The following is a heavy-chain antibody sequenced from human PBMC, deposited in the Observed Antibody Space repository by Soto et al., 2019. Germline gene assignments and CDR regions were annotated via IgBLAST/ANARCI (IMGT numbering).Heavy chain of an antibody. J-gene: IGHJ4*02. CDR2: IYPGDSDT. V-gene: IGHV5-51*01. CDR3: AKDAHWSLDF. Sequence: GESLQISCKGSGYSFTTYWIGWVRQMPGKGLEWMGIIYPGDSDTRYSPSFQGQVTISRDNAKNSLYLQMNSLRIEDTALYYCAKDAHWSLDFWGQGTLVTVSS. D-gene: IGHD1-1*01. CDR1: GYSFTTYW.